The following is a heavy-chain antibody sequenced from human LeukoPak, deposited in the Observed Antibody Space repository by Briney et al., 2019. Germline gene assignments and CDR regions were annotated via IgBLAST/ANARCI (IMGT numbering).Heavy chain of an antibody. CDR3: ARDGAPDAHCSSSSCAIR. V-gene: IGHV3-21*01. CDR1: GFTFSSYS. D-gene: IGHD2-2*01. CDR2: ISSSSYI. J-gene: IGHJ4*02. Sequence: PGGSLRLSCAASGFTFSSYSMNWVRQAPGKGLEWVSSISSSSYIYYADSVKGRFTISRDNAKNSLYLQMNSLRVEDTAVYYCARDGAPDAHCSSSSCAIRWGQGTLVTVSS.